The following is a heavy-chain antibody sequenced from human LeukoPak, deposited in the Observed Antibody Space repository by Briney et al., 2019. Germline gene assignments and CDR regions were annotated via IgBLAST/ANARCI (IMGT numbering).Heavy chain of an antibody. CDR3: ARGVTTSAADY. V-gene: IGHV3-7*04. CDR1: GFTFSNYW. D-gene: IGHD1-1*01. Sequence: GGSLRLSCAASGFTFSNYWMNWVRQAPGKGLEWVANMNQDGSAKKYADSVKGRFTISRDNAKNSAFLQMNSLRDEDTAVYYCARGVTTSAADYWGQGTLVAVSS. J-gene: IGHJ4*02. CDR2: MNQDGSAK.